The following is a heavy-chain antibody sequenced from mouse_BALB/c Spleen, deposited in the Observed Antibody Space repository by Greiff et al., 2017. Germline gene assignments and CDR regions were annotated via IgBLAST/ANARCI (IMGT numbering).Heavy chain of an antibody. CDR3: ARGATVVAPFDY. CDR1: GDSITSGY. Sequence: EVQRVESGPSLVKPSQTLSLTCSVTGDSITSGYWNWIRKFPGNKLEYMGYISYSGSTYYNPSLKSRISITRDTSKNQYYLQLNSVTTEDTATYYCARGATVVAPFDYWGQGTTLTVSS. CDR2: ISYSGST. D-gene: IGHD1-1*01. J-gene: IGHJ2*01. V-gene: IGHV3-8*02.